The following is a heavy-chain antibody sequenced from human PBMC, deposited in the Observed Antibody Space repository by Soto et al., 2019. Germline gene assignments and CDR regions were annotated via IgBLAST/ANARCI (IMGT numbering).Heavy chain of an antibody. CDR2: ISAYNGNT. D-gene: IGHD1-26*01. J-gene: IGHJ4*02. V-gene: IGHV1-18*01. CDR3: ARDLGGSYYAPVDY. CDR1: GYTFTSYG. Sequence: QVQLVQSGAEVKKPGASVKVSCKASGYTFTSYGISWVRQAPGQGLEWMGWISAYNGNTKYAQKLQGRVTTATDTSRSTGYMEPRSLRSDDTAGYYCARDLGGSYYAPVDYWGQGTLVTVSS.